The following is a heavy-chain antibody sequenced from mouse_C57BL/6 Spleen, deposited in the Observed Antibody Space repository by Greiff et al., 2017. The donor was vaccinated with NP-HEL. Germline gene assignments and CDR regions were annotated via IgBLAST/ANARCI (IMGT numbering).Heavy chain of an antibody. CDR1: CYTFPLSF. D-gene: IGHD3-2*02. Sequence: LPQPGASLVPPFASVPLSFTSSCYTFPLSFLPFVKPMPGPCLEWIGMIHPNSGSTNYNEKFKSKATLTVDKSSSTAYMQLSSLTSEDSAVYYCAGDSSGFYAMDYWGQGTSVTVSS. CDR3: AGDSSGFYAMDY. CDR2: IHPNSGST. J-gene: IGHJ4*01. V-gene: IGHV1-64*01.